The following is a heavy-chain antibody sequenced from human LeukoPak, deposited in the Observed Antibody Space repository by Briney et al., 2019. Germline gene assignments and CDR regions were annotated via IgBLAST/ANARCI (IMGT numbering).Heavy chain of an antibody. CDR1: GLTVSSNY. CDR2: FYSGGST. CDR3: ARANQIYGGAFDV. Sequence: PGGSLRLSCAASGLTVSSNYMSWVRQAPGQGLEWVSIFYSGGSTHYADSVKGRFTISRDNSKNTLYLQMHSLRVEDTALYYCARANQIYGGAFDVWGQGTMVTVSS. J-gene: IGHJ3*01. D-gene: IGHD4/OR15-4a*01. V-gene: IGHV3-66*01.